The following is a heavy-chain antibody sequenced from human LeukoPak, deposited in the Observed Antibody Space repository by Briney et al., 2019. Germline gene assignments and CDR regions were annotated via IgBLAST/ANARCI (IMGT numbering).Heavy chain of an antibody. Sequence: GGSLRLSCAASGFTFGSYAMNWVRQAPGKRLEWVSVISGNGGDTNHADSVKGRFTISRDNSKNTLYLQMNSLRAEDTAIYYCAFRGKVTVTTKGAFDMWGQGTMVTVSS. CDR1: GFTFGSYA. V-gene: IGHV3-23*01. CDR2: ISGNGGDT. J-gene: IGHJ3*02. D-gene: IGHD4-17*01. CDR3: AFRGKVTVTTKGAFDM.